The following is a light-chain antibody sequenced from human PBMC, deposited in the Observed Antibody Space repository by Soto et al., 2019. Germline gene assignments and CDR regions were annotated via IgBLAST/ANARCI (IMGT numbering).Light chain of an antibody. J-gene: IGKJ5*01. Sequence: EIVLTQSPGTLSLSPGERATLSCRASQSVSNSYLAWYQQRPGQAPRLLIYGASSRATGIPDRFSGSGSGTDFTLTSRRLEPEDFAVYFCQQYGGSPATFGQGTRLEVK. V-gene: IGKV3-20*01. CDR3: QQYGGSPAT. CDR1: QSVSNSY. CDR2: GAS.